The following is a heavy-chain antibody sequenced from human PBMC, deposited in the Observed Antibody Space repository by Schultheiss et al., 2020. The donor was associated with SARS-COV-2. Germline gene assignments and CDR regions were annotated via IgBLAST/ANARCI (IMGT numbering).Heavy chain of an antibody. J-gene: IGHJ3*02. D-gene: IGHD5-24*01. CDR3: ARGLQGHHAFDI. CDR2: IYYSGST. CDR1: DGSISSGDYY. Sequence: SETLSLTCTVSDGSISSGDYYWSWVRQHPGKGLEWIGNIYYSGSTYYNPSLKSRLTISLDTSKNQFSLKLTSVTAADTAVYYCARGLQGHHAFDIWGQGTMVTVSS. V-gene: IGHV4-31*03.